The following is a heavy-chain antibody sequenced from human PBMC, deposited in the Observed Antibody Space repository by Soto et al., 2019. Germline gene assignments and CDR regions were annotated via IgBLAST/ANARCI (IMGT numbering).Heavy chain of an antibody. Sequence: XSVKFSCKASVYIFSIHCMYWVRQAPGQGLQWMGIINPGGGRTAYAQKFQGRVTLTRDMSTSTVYMELTSLTYDDTAVYYCARDVSGPGATYVMDVWGQGPTVTVSS. J-gene: IGHJ6*02. CDR2: INPGGGRT. V-gene: IGHV1-46*01. D-gene: IGHD2-2*01. CDR1: VYIFSIHC. CDR3: ARDVSGPGATYVMDV.